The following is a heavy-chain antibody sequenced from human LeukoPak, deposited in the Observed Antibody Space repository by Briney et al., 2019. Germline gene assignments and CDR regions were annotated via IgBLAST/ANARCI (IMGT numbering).Heavy chain of an antibody. D-gene: IGHD3-16*01. CDR1: GGSISSSSYY. CDR3: ARGPRWGSYYYYTDV. J-gene: IGHJ6*03. Sequence: SKTLSHTCTVSGGSISSSSYYWGWIRQPTGRGLEWVGYIYYIGSTNYNPSLKSRVTISVDTSKNQFSLKLSSVTAADTAVYYCARGPRWGSYYYYTDVWGKGTTVTVSS. V-gene: IGHV4-61*05. CDR2: IYYIGST.